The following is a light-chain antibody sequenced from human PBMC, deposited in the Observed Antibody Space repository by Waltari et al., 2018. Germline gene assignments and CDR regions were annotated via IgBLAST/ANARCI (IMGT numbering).Light chain of an antibody. CDR1: SSDVGSYNL. CDR2: EGS. V-gene: IGLV2-23*01. CDR3: CSYAGSSTYV. Sequence: QSALTQPASVSGSPGQSITISCTGTSSDVGSYNLVSWYQRHPGKAPKLMLYEGSKRPPGVSNRFSGSKSGNTASLTISGLQAEDEADYYCCSYAGSSTYVFGTGTKVTVL. J-gene: IGLJ1*01.